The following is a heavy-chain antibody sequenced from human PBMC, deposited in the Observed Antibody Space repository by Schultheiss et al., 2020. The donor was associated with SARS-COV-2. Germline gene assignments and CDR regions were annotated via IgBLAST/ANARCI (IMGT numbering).Heavy chain of an antibody. D-gene: IGHD6-6*01. V-gene: IGHV4-38-2*01. J-gene: IGHJ4*02. CDR1: GYSISSGYY. CDR2: IHYTGST. Sequence: GSLRLSCVVSGYSISSGYYWGWIRQPPGKGLEWIGYIHYTGSTNYNPSLKSRVTISVDTSRKQFSLNLSSVTAADTAVYYCAGRYSSSPADYWGQGTLVTVSS. CDR3: AGRYSSSPADY.